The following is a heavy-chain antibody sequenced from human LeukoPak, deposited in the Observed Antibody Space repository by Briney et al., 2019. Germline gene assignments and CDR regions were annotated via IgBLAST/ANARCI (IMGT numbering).Heavy chain of an antibody. D-gene: IGHD3-22*01. CDR2: IIPIFGTA. J-gene: IGHJ3*02. CDR1: GGTFSSYA. V-gene: IGHV1-69*05. Sequence: SVKVSCKASGGTFSSYAISWVRQAPGQGLEWMGRIIPIFGTANYAQKFQGRVTITTDESTSTAYMELSSLRSEDTAVYYCAREADRVVVIGSDAFDIWGQGTMVTVSS. CDR3: AREADRVVVIGSDAFDI.